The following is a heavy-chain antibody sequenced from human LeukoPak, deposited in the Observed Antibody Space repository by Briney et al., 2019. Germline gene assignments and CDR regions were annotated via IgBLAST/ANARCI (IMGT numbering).Heavy chain of an antibody. Sequence: GGSLRLSCAASGFTFSSYSMNWVRQAPGKGLEWVSYISSSSSTIYCADSVKGRFTISRDNAKNSLYLQMNSLRAEDTAVYYCARDGDHAFDIWGQGTMVTVSS. CDR2: ISSSSSTI. CDR1: GFTFSSYS. J-gene: IGHJ3*02. CDR3: ARDGDHAFDI. D-gene: IGHD7-27*01. V-gene: IGHV3-48*01.